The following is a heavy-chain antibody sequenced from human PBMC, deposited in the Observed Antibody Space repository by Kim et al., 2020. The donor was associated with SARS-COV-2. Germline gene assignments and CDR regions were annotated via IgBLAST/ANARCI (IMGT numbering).Heavy chain of an antibody. J-gene: IGHJ4*02. CDR2: ISGNGGST. CDR3: VLVRLRTLFDY. Sequence: GGSLRLSCAASGFTFSTYAMSWVRQAPGKGLEWLSAISGNGGSTYYTDSVKGRFTISRDNSKNTLYLQMNSLTAEDTAVYYCVLVRLRTLFDYWGQGTLVTVSS. V-gene: IGHV3-23*01. CDR1: GFTFSTYA. D-gene: IGHD2-21*02.